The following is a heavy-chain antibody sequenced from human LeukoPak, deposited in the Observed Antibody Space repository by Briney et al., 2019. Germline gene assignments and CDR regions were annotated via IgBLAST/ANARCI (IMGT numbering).Heavy chain of an antibody. J-gene: IGHJ4*02. CDR1: GFTFSSYS. D-gene: IGHD3-10*01. Sequence: GGSLRLSRAASGFTFSSYSMNWVRQAPGKGLEWVSSISSTSSYIYYADSVKGRFTISRDNAKNSLYLQMNSLRAEDTAVYYCARDPHYYGSGTPGYFDYWGQGTLVTVSS. CDR2: ISSTSSYI. V-gene: IGHV3-21*06. CDR3: ARDPHYYGSGTPGYFDY.